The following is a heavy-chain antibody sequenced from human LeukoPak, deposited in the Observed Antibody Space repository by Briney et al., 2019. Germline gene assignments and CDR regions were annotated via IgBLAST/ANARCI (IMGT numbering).Heavy chain of an antibody. CDR2: INPNSGGT. CDR3: ARSAMVGNYYYYYFTDV. V-gene: IGHV1-2*02. Sequence: ASVKVSCKASGYTFTGYYMHWVRQAPGQGLEWMGWINPNSGGTNYAQKFQGRVTITADKSTSTAYMELSSLRSEDTAVYYCARSAMVGNYYYYYFTDVWGKGTTVTVSS. D-gene: IGHD5-18*01. J-gene: IGHJ6*03. CDR1: GYTFTGYY.